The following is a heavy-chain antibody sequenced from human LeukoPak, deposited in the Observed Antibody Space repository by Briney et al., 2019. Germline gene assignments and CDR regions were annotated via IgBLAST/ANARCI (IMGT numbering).Heavy chain of an antibody. CDR2: IIPIFGTA. D-gene: IGHD2-15*01. CDR3: ARALGYCSGGSCYQTNWFDP. Sequence: WVKVSCKASGGTFSSYAISWVRQAPGQGLEWMGGIIPIFGTANYAQKFQGRVTITTDESTSTAYMELSSLRSEDTAVYYCARALGYCSGGSCYQTNWFDPWGQGTLVTVSS. CDR1: GGTFSSYA. J-gene: IGHJ5*02. V-gene: IGHV1-69*05.